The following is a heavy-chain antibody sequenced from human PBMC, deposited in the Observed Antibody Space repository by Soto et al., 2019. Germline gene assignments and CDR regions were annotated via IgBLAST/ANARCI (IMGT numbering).Heavy chain of an antibody. CDR1: GFIFSTTD. V-gene: IGHV3-23*01. CDR3: AKNSGWFNT. J-gene: IGHJ5*02. D-gene: IGHD3-10*01. CDR2: IEGSGATT. Sequence: GSLRLSCAASGFIFSTTDMSWVRQAPGKGLEWVSTIEGSGATTYYADSVKGRFTISRDNSKNTVYLHMDSLTADDTAVYYCAKNSGWFNTWGQGTLVTVSS.